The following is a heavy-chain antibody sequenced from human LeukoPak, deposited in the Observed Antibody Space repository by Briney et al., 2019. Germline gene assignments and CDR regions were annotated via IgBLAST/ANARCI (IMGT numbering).Heavy chain of an antibody. CDR2: TKQDGSEK. Sequence: GGSLRLSCTVSGFTFSTYWMSWVRQAPGKGLEWVANTKQDGSEKYYVDSVKGRFTITRDNAKKALYLEMNSLRVEDTALYYCARENYYDSSGNDAFDVWGQGTMVTVSS. J-gene: IGHJ3*01. D-gene: IGHD3-22*01. CDR3: ARENYYDSSGNDAFDV. V-gene: IGHV3-7*04. CDR1: GFTFSTYW.